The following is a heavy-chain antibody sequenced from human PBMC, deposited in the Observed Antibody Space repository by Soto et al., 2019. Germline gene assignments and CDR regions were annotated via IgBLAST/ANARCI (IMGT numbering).Heavy chain of an antibody. CDR1: GFTFRSFT. V-gene: IGHV3-21*01. Sequence: GGSLRLSCASSGFTFRSFTMNWVRQAPGKGLEWVSTISSNSAYIYYTDALRGRFTISRDNAKNSLHLQMNSLRAEDTAVYYCTRDASRDSSARGWFDPWGPGTLVTVSS. CDR3: TRDASRDSSARGWFDP. J-gene: IGHJ5*02. CDR2: ISSNSAYI. D-gene: IGHD6-13*01.